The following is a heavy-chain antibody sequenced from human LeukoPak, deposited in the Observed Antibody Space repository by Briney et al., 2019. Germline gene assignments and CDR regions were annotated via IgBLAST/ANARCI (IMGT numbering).Heavy chain of an antibody. CDR3: ARDGGDDYYYYYMDV. CDR2: IHTTNNYI. D-gene: IGHD2-21*01. V-gene: IGHV3-21*01. Sequence: GGSLRLSCAASGFTFSDYPMNWVRQAPGKGLEWVSSIHTTNNYIYYANSLKGRFTISRDNTNNSLYLHMNSLRAEDTAVYYCARDGGDDYYYYYMDVWGKGTTVTVSS. CDR1: GFTFSDYP. J-gene: IGHJ6*03.